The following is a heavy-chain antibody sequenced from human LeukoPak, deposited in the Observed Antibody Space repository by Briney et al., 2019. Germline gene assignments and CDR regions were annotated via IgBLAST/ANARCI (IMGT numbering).Heavy chain of an antibody. CDR3: ATHYSG. CDR2: IKEDGSEK. CDR1: GFTFSNYW. D-gene: IGHD4-11*01. Sequence: PGGSLRLSCGASGFTFSNYWMSWVRQAPGKGLERVANIKEDGSEKYYVDSVKGRFTISRDNAKNSVYLQMNSLRAEDTAVYYCATHYSGWGQGTLVTVSS. J-gene: IGHJ4*02. V-gene: IGHV3-7*01.